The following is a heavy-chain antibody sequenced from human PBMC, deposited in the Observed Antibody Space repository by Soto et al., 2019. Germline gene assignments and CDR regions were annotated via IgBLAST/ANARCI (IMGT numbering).Heavy chain of an antibody. Sequence: GGSLRLSCAASGFTFSSYGMHWVRQAPGKGLEWVAVIWYDGSNKYYADSVKGRFTISRDNSKNTLYLQMNSLRAEDTAVYYCARDLYCSGGSCYSFITNQAFDIWGQGTVVTVSS. CDR3: ARDLYCSGGSCYSFITNQAFDI. CDR1: GFTFSSYG. J-gene: IGHJ3*02. CDR2: IWYDGSNK. D-gene: IGHD2-15*01. V-gene: IGHV3-33*01.